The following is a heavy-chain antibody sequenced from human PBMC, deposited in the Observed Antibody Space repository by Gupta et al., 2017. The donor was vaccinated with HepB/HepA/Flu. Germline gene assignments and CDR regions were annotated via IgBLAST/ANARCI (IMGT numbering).Heavy chain of an antibody. J-gene: IGHJ5*02. CDR2: INPSGGST. CDR1: GYTFTSYY. V-gene: IGHV1-46*01. Sequence: QVQLVQSGAEVKKPGASVKVSCKASGYTFTSYYMHWVRQAPGQGLEWMGIINPSGGSTSYAQKFQGRVTMTRDTSTSTVYMELSSLRSEDTTVYYCAREKPPEKRLGYSGFRRGWFDPWGQGTLVTVSS. D-gene: IGHD5-12*01. CDR3: AREKPPEKRLGYSGFRRGWFDP.